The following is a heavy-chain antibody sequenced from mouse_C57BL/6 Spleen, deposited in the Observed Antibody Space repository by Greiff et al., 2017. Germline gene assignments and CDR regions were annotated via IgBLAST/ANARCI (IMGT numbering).Heavy chain of an antibody. D-gene: IGHD1-1*01. J-gene: IGHJ4*01. Sequence: VQLKESGGDLVKPGGSLKLSCAASGFTFSSYGMSWVRQTPDKRLEWVATISSGGSYTYYPDSVKGRFTISRDNAKNTLYLQMSSLKSEDTAMYYCARQGDYYGSSSYAMDYWGQGTSVTVSS. CDR3: ARQGDYYGSSSYAMDY. CDR2: ISSGGSYT. V-gene: IGHV5-6*01. CDR1: GFTFSSYG.